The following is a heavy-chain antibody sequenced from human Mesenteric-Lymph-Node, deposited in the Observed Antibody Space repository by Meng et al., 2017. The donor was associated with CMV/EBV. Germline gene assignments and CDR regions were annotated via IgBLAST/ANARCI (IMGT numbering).Heavy chain of an antibody. V-gene: IGHV1-69*10. D-gene: IGHD3-16*02. CDR2: IIPILGIA. CDR3: AREGFYDYVWGSYRPSWPFDI. CDR1: GGTFSSYA. Sequence: SVKVSCKASGGTFSSYAISWVRQAPGQGLEWMGGIIPILGIANYAQKFQGRVTITADKSTSTAYMELSSLRSEDTAVYYCAREGFYDYVWGSYRPSWPFDIWGQGTMVTVSS. J-gene: IGHJ3*02.